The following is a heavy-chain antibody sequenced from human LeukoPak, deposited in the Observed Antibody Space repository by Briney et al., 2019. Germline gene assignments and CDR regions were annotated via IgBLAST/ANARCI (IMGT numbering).Heavy chain of an antibody. D-gene: IGHD6-19*01. V-gene: IGHV3-23*01. Sequence: PGGSLRLSCAASGFTFSSYAMSWVRQAPGKGPEWVSPISGSGSSTYYADSVKGRFTISGDNSKNTLYLQINSLRAEDTAVYYCAKGVAVASPYYFDYWGQGTLVTVSS. CDR2: ISGSGSST. J-gene: IGHJ4*02. CDR3: AKGVAVASPYYFDY. CDR1: GFTFSSYA.